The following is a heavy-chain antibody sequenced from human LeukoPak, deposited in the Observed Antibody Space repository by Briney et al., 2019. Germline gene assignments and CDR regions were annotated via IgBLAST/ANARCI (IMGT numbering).Heavy chain of an antibody. CDR2: INHSGST. J-gene: IGHJ3*02. Sequence: SETLSLTCTVSGGSISGYYWSWIRQPPGKGLEWIGEINHSGSTNYNPSLKSRVTISVDTSKNQFSLKLSSVTAADTAVYYCARSGGVTPPYAFDIWGQGTMVTVSS. CDR1: GGSISGYY. V-gene: IGHV4-34*01. D-gene: IGHD3-16*01. CDR3: ARSGGVTPPYAFDI.